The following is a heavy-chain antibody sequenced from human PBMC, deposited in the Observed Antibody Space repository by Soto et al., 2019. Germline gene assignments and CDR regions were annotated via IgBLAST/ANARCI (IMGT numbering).Heavy chain of an antibody. CDR1: GYTLTELS. J-gene: IGHJ4*02. V-gene: IGHV1-24*01. CDR2: FDPEDGET. Sequence: GASVKVSCKVSGYTLTELSMHWVRQAPGKGLEWMGGFDPEDGETIYAQKFQGRVTMTEDTSTDTAYMELSSLRSEDTAVYYCATDGGRGAYCGGDCYNWGQGTLVTVSS. D-gene: IGHD2-21*02. CDR3: ATDGGRGAYCGGDCYN.